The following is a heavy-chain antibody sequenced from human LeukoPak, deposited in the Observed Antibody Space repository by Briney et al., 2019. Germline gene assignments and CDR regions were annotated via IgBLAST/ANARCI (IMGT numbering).Heavy chain of an antibody. J-gene: IGHJ4*02. CDR2: ISNSAI. Sequence: GGSLRLSCAASGFTFSSYSMNWVRQAPGKGLEWVSYISNSAIYYADSLKGRFTISRDNAKNSLYLQMNSLRDEDTAVHYCARDTDYSFDYWGQGTLVTVSP. CDR1: GFTFSSYS. V-gene: IGHV3-48*02. D-gene: IGHD4-11*01. CDR3: ARDTDYSFDY.